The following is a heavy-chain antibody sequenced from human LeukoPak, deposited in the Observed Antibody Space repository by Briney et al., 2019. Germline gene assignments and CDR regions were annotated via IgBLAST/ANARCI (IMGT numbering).Heavy chain of an antibody. Sequence: GGSLRLSCAVSGLTFSDYSMAWVRQAPGKGLFWVSGISAGGGSTYYADSVKGRFTISRDNSRNTLYLQMNSLRAEDTAVYYCATEMSSDGGNSDGYFDNWGQGTLVTVSS. D-gene: IGHD4-23*01. J-gene: IGHJ4*01. V-gene: IGHV3-23*01. CDR2: ISAGGGST. CDR1: GLTFSDYS. CDR3: ATEMSSDGGNSDGYFDN.